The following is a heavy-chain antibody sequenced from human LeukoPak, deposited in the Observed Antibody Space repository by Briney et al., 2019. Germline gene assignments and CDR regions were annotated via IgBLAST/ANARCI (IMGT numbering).Heavy chain of an antibody. CDR2: IRYDGSKK. Sequence: GGSLRLSCAASGFTFSSYGMHWVRQAPGKGLEWVAFIRYDGSKKYYADSVKGRFTISRDNSKNTLYLQMNSLRAEDTAVYYCARDRAWELQGGIIFWGQGTLVTVSS. D-gene: IGHD1-26*01. V-gene: IGHV3-30*02. CDR3: ARDRAWELQGGIIF. CDR1: GFTFSSYG. J-gene: IGHJ4*02.